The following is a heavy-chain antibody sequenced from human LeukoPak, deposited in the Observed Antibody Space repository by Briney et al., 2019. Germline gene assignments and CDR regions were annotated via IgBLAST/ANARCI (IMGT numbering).Heavy chain of an antibody. CDR2: IYSGGST. CDR1: GFTVSSNY. V-gene: IGHV3-66*01. J-gene: IGHJ4*02. CDR3: AGSSSGIDY. Sequence: GESLKISCAASGFTVSSNYMSWVRQAPGKGLEWVSVIYSGGSTYYADSVKGRFTISRDNSKNTLYLQMNSLRAEDTAVYYCAGSSSGIDYWGQGTLVTVSS. D-gene: IGHD3-22*01.